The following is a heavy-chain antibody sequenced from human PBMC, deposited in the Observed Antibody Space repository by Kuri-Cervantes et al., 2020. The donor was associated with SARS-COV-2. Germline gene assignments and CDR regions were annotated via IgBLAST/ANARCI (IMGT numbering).Heavy chain of an antibody. V-gene: IGHV3-21*01. J-gene: IGHJ6*02. CDR2: ISSSSIHI. CDR3: AGGDDYGMDV. CDR1: GFNFSTYV. Sequence: GGSLRLSCAGSGFNFSTYVMNWVRQAPGKGLEWVSSISSSSIHIYDADPVRGRFIISRDNAKNSLYLQMNSLRAEDTAVYYCAGGDDYGMDVWGQGTTVTVSS.